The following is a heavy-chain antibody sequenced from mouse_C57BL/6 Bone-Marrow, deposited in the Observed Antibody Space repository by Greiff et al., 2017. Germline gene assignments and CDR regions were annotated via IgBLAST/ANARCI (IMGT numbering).Heavy chain of an antibody. J-gene: IGHJ3*01. CDR2: IYPRDGST. D-gene: IGHD1-1*01. V-gene: IGHV1-78*01. CDR1: GYTFTDHT. Sequence: VQLQQSDAELVKPGASVKISCKVSGYTFTDHTIHWMKQRPEQGLEWIGYIYPRDGSTKYNEKFKGKATLTADKSSSTAYMQLNSLTSEDSAVYFCARRHYYGSSSAWFAYWGQGTLVTVSA. CDR3: ARRHYYGSSSAWFAY.